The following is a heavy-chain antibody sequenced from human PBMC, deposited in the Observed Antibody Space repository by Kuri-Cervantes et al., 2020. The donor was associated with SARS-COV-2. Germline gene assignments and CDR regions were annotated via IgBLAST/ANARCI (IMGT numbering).Heavy chain of an antibody. V-gene: IGHV4-34*01. J-gene: IGHJ4*02. Sequence: SQTLALTCAVYGGSFSGYYWSWIRQPPGRGLEWIGSIYYSGSTYYNPSLKSRVTISVDTSKNQFSLKLSSVTAADTAVYYCARVGGDCSGGSCYFSGFDYWGQGTLVTVSS. D-gene: IGHD2-15*01. CDR3: ARVGGDCSGGSCYFSGFDY. CDR1: GGSFSGYY. CDR2: IYYSGST.